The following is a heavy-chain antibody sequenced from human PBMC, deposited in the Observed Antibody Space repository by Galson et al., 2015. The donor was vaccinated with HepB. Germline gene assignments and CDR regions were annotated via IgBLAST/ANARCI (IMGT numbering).Heavy chain of an antibody. CDR3: ARGPYYYFSYMDV. J-gene: IGHJ6*03. CDR1: GGTFSSYA. V-gene: IGHV1-69*06. CDR2: IIPMFGTT. Sequence: SVKVSCKASGGTFSSYAITWVRQAPGQGLEWMGGIIPMFGTTNYAQKFQGRVTITAGTFPSTAYMELSSLRSEDTAVYYCARGPYYYFSYMDVWGKGTTVTVSS.